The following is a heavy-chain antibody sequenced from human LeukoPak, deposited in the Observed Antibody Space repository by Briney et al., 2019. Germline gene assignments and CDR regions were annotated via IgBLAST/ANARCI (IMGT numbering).Heavy chain of an antibody. D-gene: IGHD5-24*01. Sequence: GGTLRLSCAASGFTFSSYGMSWVRQAPGKGLEWVSGISGSGGSTYYADSVKGRFTISRDNAKNSLYLQMNSLRDEDTAVYSCARDGVRDGLYFDRWGQGALVTVSS. CDR2: ISGSGGST. CDR3: ARDGVRDGLYFDR. J-gene: IGHJ4*02. V-gene: IGHV3-23*01. CDR1: GFTFSSYG.